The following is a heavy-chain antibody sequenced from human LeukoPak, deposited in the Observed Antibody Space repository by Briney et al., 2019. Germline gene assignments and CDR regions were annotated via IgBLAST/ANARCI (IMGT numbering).Heavy chain of an antibody. D-gene: IGHD5-18*01. CDR2: ISAYNGNT. J-gene: IGHJ6*03. Sequence: GASVKVSCKASGYTFTSYYMHWVRQAPGQGLEWMGWISAYNGNTNYAQKLQGRVTMTTDTSTSTAYMELRSLRSDDTAVYYCARVFNGYSYGYGYYYMDVWGKGTTVTVSS. CDR3: ARVFNGYSYGYGYYYMDV. V-gene: IGHV1-18*04. CDR1: GYTFTSYY.